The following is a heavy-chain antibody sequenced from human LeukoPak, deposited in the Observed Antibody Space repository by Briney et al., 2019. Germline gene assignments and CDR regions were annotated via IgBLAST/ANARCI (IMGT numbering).Heavy chain of an antibody. CDR2: INSDGSST. J-gene: IGHJ4*02. V-gene: IGHV3-74*01. CDR1: GFTFSSYW. Sequence: GGSLRLSCAASGFTFSSYWMHWVRQAPGKGLVWVSRINSDGSSTSYADSVKGRFTISRDNAKNTLYLQMNSLRAEDTAVYYCARDPNIVVVVAATEFEYWGQGTLVTVSS. D-gene: IGHD2-15*01. CDR3: ARDPNIVVVVAATEFEY.